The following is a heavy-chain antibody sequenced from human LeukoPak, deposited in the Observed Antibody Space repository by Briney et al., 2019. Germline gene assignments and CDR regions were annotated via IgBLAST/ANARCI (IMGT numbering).Heavy chain of an antibody. J-gene: IGHJ5*02. CDR1: GASLSSYY. CDR3: ATGYYEPFAT. V-gene: IGHV4-59*01. Sequence: SETLSLTCSVSGASLSSYYWDWLRPCPGEGLEWIGYISDTGKTDSNPSLKSRVTISLGTSKTQFSLRLRSVTAADSAVYYCATGYYEPFATWGPGILVTVSS. CDR2: ISDTGKT. D-gene: IGHD1-26*01.